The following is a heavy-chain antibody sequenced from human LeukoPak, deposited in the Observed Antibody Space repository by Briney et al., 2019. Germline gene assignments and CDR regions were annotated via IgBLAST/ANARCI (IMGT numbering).Heavy chain of an antibody. J-gene: IGHJ6*03. D-gene: IGHD3-10*01. CDR1: GFTFSSYW. CDR3: AKGGEAKWFGELIKTQYNYYMDV. Sequence: PGGSLRLSCAASGFTFSSYWMSWVRQAPGKGLEWVANIKHDGSERYYVDSVKGRFTISRDNSKNTLYLQMNSLRAEDTAVYYCAKGGEAKWFGELIKTQYNYYMDVWGKGTTVTVSS. V-gene: IGHV3-7*03. CDR2: IKHDGSER.